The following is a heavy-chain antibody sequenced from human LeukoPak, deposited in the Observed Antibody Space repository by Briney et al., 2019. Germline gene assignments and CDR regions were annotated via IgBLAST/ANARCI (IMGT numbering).Heavy chain of an antibody. V-gene: IGHV4-38-2*02. CDR3: ARDPQTSGAGLSHWFDP. Sequence: SETLSLTCTVSGYSISSGYYWGWIRQPPGKGLEWIGTIYHSGSTYYNPSLKSRVTILVDMSKNQFSLKLSSVTAADTAVYYCARDPQTSGAGLSHWFDPWGQGTLVTVSS. CDR1: GYSISSGYY. CDR2: IYHSGST. D-gene: IGHD1-26*01. J-gene: IGHJ5*02.